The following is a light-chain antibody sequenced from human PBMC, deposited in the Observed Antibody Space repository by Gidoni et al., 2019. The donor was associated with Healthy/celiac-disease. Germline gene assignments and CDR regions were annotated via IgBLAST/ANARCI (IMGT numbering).Light chain of an antibody. CDR1: QSISSY. V-gene: IGKV1-39*01. CDR2: AAS. Sequence: DIQMTQSPSSLSASVGDRVTITCRASQSISSYLNWYQQKPGKAPKHLIYAASSLQSGVPSRFSGSGSGTDCTLTISSLQPEDFATYYCQQRGTFGQGTKVEIK. CDR3: QQRGT. J-gene: IGKJ1*01.